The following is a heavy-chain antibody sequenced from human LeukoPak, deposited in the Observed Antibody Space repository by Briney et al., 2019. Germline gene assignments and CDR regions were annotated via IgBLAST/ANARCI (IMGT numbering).Heavy chain of an antibody. CDR3: ATGPGDSSGYYYGIWFDP. CDR1: GYTLTELS. Sequence: ASVKVSCKVSGYTLTELSMHWVRQAPGKGLEWMGGFDPEDGETIYAQKFQGRVTMTEDTSTDTAYMELSSLRSEDTAVYYCATGPGDSSGYYYGIWFDPWGQGTLVTVSS. CDR2: FDPEDGET. D-gene: IGHD3-22*01. J-gene: IGHJ5*02. V-gene: IGHV1-24*01.